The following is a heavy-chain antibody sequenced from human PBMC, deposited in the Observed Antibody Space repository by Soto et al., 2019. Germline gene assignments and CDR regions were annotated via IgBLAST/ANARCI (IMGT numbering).Heavy chain of an antibody. D-gene: IGHD3-22*01. CDR2: IIPMFGTA. Sequence: QVQLVQSGAEVKKPGSSVKVSCMASGGTFNTFAISWVRQAPGQGLECMGGIIPMFGTAHYAQKFQGRVTITADEPTRTVYMDLSSLRSEDTAVYYCARFSPPRGYYAYWGQGTLVTVSS. V-gene: IGHV1-69*01. CDR1: GGTFNTFA. J-gene: IGHJ4*02. CDR3: ARFSPPRGYYAY.